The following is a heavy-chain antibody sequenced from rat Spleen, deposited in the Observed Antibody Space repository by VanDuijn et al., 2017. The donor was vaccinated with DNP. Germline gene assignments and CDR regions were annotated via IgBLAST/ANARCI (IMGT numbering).Heavy chain of an antibody. CDR1: GFIFSDYA. D-gene: IGHD1-5*01. CDR2: VIYDGRTT. J-gene: IGHJ4*01. V-gene: IGHV5-17*01. CDR3: ARHGEVPSRYAMDA. Sequence: EVQLVESGGGLVQPGNSLKLSCAASGFIFSDYAMAWVRRSPKKGLEWVATVIYDGRTTYYRDSVKGRFTISRDNAKSTLYLQMDSLRSEETATYYCARHGEVPSRYAMDAWGQGTSVTVSS.